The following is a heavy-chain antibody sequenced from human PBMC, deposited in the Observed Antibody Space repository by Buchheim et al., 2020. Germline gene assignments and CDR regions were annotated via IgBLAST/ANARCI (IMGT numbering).Heavy chain of an antibody. J-gene: IGHJ4*02. CDR1: GGSISSPIHY. D-gene: IGHD6-13*01. V-gene: IGHV4-31*03. CDR2: IYYSGTT. CDR3: ARDYSGTWD. Sequence: QVQLQESGPGLVKPSQTLSLTCTVSGGSISSPIHYWTWIRQLPGKGLEWMGYIYYSGTTYYSPSLKSRVTMSVDTSKNQFSLRLDSVTAADTAVYYCARDYSGTWDWGQGTL.